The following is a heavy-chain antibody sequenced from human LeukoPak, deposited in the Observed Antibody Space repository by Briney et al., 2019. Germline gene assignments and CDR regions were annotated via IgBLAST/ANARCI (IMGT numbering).Heavy chain of an antibody. V-gene: IGHV3-48*04. CDR2: ISSSGSTI. CDR3: ARSLWSGYDYWFDP. J-gene: IGHJ5*02. CDR1: GFTFSSYT. D-gene: IGHD5-12*01. Sequence: GGSLRLSCAASGFTFSSYTMSWIRQAPGKGLEWVSYISSSGSTIYYADSVKGRFTISRDNAMNSLYLQMNSLRAEDTAVYYCARSLWSGYDYWFDPWGQGTLVTVSS.